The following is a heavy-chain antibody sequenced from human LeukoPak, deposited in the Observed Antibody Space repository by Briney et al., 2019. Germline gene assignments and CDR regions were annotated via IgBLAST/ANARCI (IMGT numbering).Heavy chain of an antibody. J-gene: IGHJ4*02. CDR2: IYTSSGST. Sequence: SETLSLTCTVSGVSISSYYWSWIRQPAGKGLEWIGRIYTSSGSTNYNPSLKSRVTMSVDTSKNQFSLKLSSVTAADTAVYYCARAPHGSSWYFDYWGQGTLVTVSS. CDR1: GVSISSYY. CDR3: ARAPHGSSWYFDY. D-gene: IGHD6-13*01. V-gene: IGHV4-4*07.